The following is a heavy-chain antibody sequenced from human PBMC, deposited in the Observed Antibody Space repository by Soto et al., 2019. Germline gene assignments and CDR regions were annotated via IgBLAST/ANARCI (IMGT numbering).Heavy chain of an antibody. Sequence: GGSLRLSCAASGFTVRSNYMSWVRQAPGKGLEWVSVIYSGGSTYYADSVKGRFTISRDNSKNTLYLQMNSLRAEDTAVYYCARVPGNYDYYYGMDVWGQGTTVTVSS. V-gene: IGHV3-53*01. CDR1: GFTVRSNY. CDR2: IYSGGST. J-gene: IGHJ6*02. CDR3: ARVPGNYDYYYGMDV. D-gene: IGHD3-10*01.